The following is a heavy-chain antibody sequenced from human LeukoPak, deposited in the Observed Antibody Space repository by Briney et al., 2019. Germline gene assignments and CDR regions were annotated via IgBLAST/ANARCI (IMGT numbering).Heavy chain of an antibody. CDR2: IYTSGTT. J-gene: IGHJ6*03. V-gene: IGHV4-61*02. CDR1: GGSVRRGNYY. CDR3: ARWSGSVTARNYYYYMDV. Sequence: SETLSLTCTVSGGSVRRGNYYWTWIRQPAGSGLEWIGRIYTSGTTDYNPSLRTRVTISVDASRNQFSLNLSSVTAADTAVYYCARWSGSVTARNYYYYMDVWGEGTTVTVSS. D-gene: IGHD6-6*01.